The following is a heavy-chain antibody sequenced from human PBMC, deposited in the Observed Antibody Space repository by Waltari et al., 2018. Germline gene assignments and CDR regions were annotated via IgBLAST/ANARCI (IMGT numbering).Heavy chain of an antibody. D-gene: IGHD3-16*01. CDR1: GLIFSTYW. CDR2: IKQDGSEI. J-gene: IGHJ4*02. Sequence: EVQLVESGGGLVQPGGSLRLPCTASGLIFSTYWMSWVRQAPGKGLEWVANIKQDGSEIHYVDSVKGRFTISRDNAKNSVYLQMNSLRAEDTALYYCARDWGYWGQGTLVTVSS. V-gene: IGHV3-7*01. CDR3: ARDWGY.